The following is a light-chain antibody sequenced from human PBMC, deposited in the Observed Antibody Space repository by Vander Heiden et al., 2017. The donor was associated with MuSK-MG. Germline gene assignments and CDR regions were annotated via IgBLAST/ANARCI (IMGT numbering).Light chain of an antibody. V-gene: IGKV1-33*01. J-gene: IGKJ5*01. Sequence: DIQMTQSPSSLSASVGDRVTITCQASQDISNHLNWFQDKAGKAPKALIYDASNLETGVPSRFSGSRSGTTFTFIINSLQPEDIATYFCQQDEDFPVTFGQGTRLEIK. CDR1: QDISNH. CDR2: DAS. CDR3: QQDEDFPVT.